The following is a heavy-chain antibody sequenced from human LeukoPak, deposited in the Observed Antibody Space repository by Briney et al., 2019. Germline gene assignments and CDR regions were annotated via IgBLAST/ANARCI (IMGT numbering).Heavy chain of an antibody. J-gene: IGHJ4*02. D-gene: IGHD2-15*01. V-gene: IGHV4-4*07. CDR1: GGSISSLY. Sequence: SETLSLTCTVSGGSISSLYWSWIRQPAGKGLEWIGRVYATGSTNYNPSLKSRVTMSVDTSKNQFSLKLSSVTAADTAVYYCARHYCNGGSCYYFNYWGQGALVTVSS. CDR3: ARHYCNGGSCYYFNY. CDR2: VYATGST.